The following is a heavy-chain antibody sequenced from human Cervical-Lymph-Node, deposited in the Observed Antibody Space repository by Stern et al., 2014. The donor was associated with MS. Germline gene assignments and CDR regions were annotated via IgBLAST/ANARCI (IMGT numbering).Heavy chain of an antibody. CDR1: GLTFSNNY. CDR2: LYASGTT. Sequence: EVQLVKSGGGLVQPGGSLRLSCAASGLTFSNNYMSWVRQAPGKGLEWVSLLYASGTTSYADSVKGRFIISRHNSKNTLYLQMNSLRPDDTAVYYCAREGGDDDYYYGLDVWGQGTTVTVSS. V-gene: IGHV3-53*04. CDR3: AREGGDDDYYYGLDV. D-gene: IGHD2-21*02. J-gene: IGHJ6*02.